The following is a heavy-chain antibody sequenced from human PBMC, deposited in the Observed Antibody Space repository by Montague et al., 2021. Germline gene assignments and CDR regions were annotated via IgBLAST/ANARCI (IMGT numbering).Heavy chain of an antibody. CDR3: ASSSRGRWLQSYFDY. CDR2: TYYRSKWYN. D-gene: IGHD5-24*01. CDR1: GDSVSSNDAT. Sequence: CAISGDSVSSNDATWNWIRQSPSRGLEWLGRTYYRSKWYNEYAISVKSRITVNPDTSKNQFSLKLSSVTAADTAVYYCASSSRGRWLQSYFDYWGQGTLVTVSS. V-gene: IGHV6-1*01. J-gene: IGHJ4*02.